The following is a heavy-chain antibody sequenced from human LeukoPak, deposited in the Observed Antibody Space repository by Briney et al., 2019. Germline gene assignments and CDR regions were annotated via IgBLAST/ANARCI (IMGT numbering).Heavy chain of an antibody. J-gene: IGHJ4*02. V-gene: IGHV3-20*04. CDR1: GFTFDDYG. Sequence: TGGSLRLSCAASGFTFDDYGMNWVCQTPGKGLEWVSGINWNGGSTGYADSVRGRFTISRDNAKNSLYLQMNSLRAEDTALYYCARVNYDILTGYSWGGDFWGQGTLVTVSS. D-gene: IGHD3-9*01. CDR3: ARVNYDILTGYSWGGDF. CDR2: INWNGGST.